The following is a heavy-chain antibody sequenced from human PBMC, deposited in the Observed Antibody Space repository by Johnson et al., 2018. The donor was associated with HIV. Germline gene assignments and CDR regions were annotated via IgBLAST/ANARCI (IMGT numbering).Heavy chain of an antibody. CDR3: AREAPQPSDAYDV. V-gene: IGHV3-7*01. D-gene: IGHD5-18*01. Sequence: VQLVESGGGLVKPGGSLRLSCAASGFTFSSSAMHWVHQAPGKGLEWVANVKQDGSEKYYVDSVKGRFTISRDNAKNSLFLEMNSLRAEDTAVYYCAREAPQPSDAYDVWGRGTMVTVSS. CDR2: VKQDGSEK. CDR1: GFTFSSSA. J-gene: IGHJ3*01.